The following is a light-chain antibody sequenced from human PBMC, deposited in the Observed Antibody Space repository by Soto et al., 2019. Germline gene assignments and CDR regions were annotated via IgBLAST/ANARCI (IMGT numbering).Light chain of an antibody. J-gene: IGKJ2*01. V-gene: IGKV3-20*01. Sequence: EIVLTQSPGTLSLSPGERATRSCRASQSVSSGYLAWYQQKPGQAPRLLIYGASNRATGIPDRFSGSGSGTDFTLTISRLEPEDFAVYYCQQYDSSPVTFGRGTKLEIK. CDR1: QSVSSGY. CDR3: QQYDSSPVT. CDR2: GAS.